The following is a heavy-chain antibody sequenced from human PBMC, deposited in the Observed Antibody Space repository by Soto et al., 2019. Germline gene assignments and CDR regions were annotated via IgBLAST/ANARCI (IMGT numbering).Heavy chain of an antibody. D-gene: IGHD3-22*01. CDR1: GYTFNSYG. Sequence: QVQLVQSGTEVKKPGASVKVSCKASGYTFNSYGISWVRQAPGQGLEWMGWISPYDDNTNYAQNLQGRVTMTTDTSTRTAYMELRSLRSDDTAVYYCARGGYYDSRGSRNYHYYGMDAWGQGTTVTVS. CDR3: ARGGYYDSRGSRNYHYYGMDA. J-gene: IGHJ6*02. CDR2: ISPYDDNT. V-gene: IGHV1-18*01.